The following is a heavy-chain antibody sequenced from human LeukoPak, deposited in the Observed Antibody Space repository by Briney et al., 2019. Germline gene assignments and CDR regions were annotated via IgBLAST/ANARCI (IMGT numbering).Heavy chain of an antibody. CDR1: GYTFTGYY. D-gene: IGHD3-22*01. CDR3: ARGAHYHDSSEGYDY. J-gene: IGHJ4*02. CDR2: INPNSGGT. V-gene: IGHV1-2*02. Sequence: ASVKVSCKASGYTFTGYYMHWVRQAPGQGLEWMGWINPNSGGTNYAQKFQGRVTMTRGTSISTAYMELSRLRSDDTAVYYCARGAHYHDSSEGYDYWGQGTLVTVSS.